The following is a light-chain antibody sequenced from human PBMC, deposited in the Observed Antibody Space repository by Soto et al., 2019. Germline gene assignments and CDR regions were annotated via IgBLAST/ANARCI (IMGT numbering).Light chain of an antibody. CDR2: GNT. J-gene: IGLJ1*01. CDR1: SSNIGAGCE. CDR3: SSFTSTSTRL. Sequence: QSVLTQPPSVSGAPGQRVTISCTGCSSNIGAGCEVHWYQHLPGKAPKLLIYGNTNRPSGVPDRFSGSKSGTSASLAITGLQAEDEADYYCSSFTSTSTRLFGSGTKVTVL. V-gene: IGLV1-40*01.